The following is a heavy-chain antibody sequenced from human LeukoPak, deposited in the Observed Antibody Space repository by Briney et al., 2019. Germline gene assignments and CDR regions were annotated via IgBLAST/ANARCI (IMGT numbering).Heavy chain of an antibody. D-gene: IGHD4-17*01. Sequence: SVKVSCKASGGTFSSYAISWVRQAPGQGLEWMGRIIPILGIANYAQKFQGRVTITADKSTSTAYMELSSLRSEDTAVYYCASGGDGDYVFDYWGQGTLVTVAS. CDR3: ASGGDGDYVFDY. J-gene: IGHJ4*02. CDR1: GGTFSSYA. CDR2: IIPILGIA. V-gene: IGHV1-69*04.